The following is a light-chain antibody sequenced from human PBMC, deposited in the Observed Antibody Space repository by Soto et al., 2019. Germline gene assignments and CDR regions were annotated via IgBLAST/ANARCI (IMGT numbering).Light chain of an antibody. CDR1: QTIRSN. CDR2: GAS. V-gene: IGKV3-15*01. Sequence: IVMTQSPATLSVSPGERATLSCRASQTIRSNLAWYQQKPGQAPRLLMYGASTRATGIPARFSGSGSGTDFTLTINSLQSEDVAVYYCQHYNNWPPWTFGQGTKVEIK. J-gene: IGKJ1*01. CDR3: QHYNNWPPWT.